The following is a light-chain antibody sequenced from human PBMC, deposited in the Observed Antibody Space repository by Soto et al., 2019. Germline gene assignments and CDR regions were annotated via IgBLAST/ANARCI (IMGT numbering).Light chain of an antibody. CDR3: SAYTVSRTYD. J-gene: IGLJ1*01. Sequence: QSVLTQPASVSGSPGQSITISCTGTSSDVGAYNFVSWHQQHPGKAPKLMIYNVYDRPSGISYRFSGSKSGNTASLTISGLQGEDEADYYCSAYTVSRTYDFGTGTKLTVL. V-gene: IGLV2-14*03. CDR1: SSDVGAYNF. CDR2: NVY.